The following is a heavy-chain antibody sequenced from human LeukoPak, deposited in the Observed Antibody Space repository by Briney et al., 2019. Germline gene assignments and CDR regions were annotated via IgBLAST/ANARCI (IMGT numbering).Heavy chain of an antibody. CDR1: GFTFSSYW. CDR3: ARDPDTAMVFDY. D-gene: IGHD5-18*01. CDR2: IKQEGSEK. Sequence: GGSLRLSCAASGFTFSSYWMSWVRQAPGKGLAGVANIKQEGSEKYYVDSVKGRFTLSRDNTKNSLYLQMNSLRAEATAVYYCARDPDTAMVFDYWGQGTLVTVSS. J-gene: IGHJ4*02. V-gene: IGHV3-7*01.